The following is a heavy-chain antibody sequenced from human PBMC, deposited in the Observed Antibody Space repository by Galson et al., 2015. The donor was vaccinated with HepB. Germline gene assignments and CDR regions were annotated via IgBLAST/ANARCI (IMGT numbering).Heavy chain of an antibody. J-gene: IGHJ4*02. CDR3: ARGRGYCISTSCYEFDY. D-gene: IGHD2-2*01. CDR2: IYPGDSDT. Sequence: QSGAEVKKPGESLKMSCKGSGYSFTNSWIGWVRQVPGKGLEWMATIYPGDSDTRYSPSFQGQVTISADKSISTAYLQWSSLRASDTAMYYCARGRGYCISTSCYEFDYWGQGTLVTVSS. CDR1: GYSFTNSW. V-gene: IGHV5-51*01.